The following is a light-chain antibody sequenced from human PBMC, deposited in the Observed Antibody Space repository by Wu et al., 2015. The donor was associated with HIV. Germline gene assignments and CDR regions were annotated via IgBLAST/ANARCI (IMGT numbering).Light chain of an antibody. J-gene: IGKJ2*03. CDR3: QQSYSTLYS. V-gene: IGKV1-39*01. CDR1: QSISTS. CDR2: AAS. Sequence: DIQMTQSPSSLSASVGDRVTITCRASQSISTSLNWYQQKPGKAPKLLIYAASNLHSGIPSRFSGSGSGTDFTLAISSLQPEDFASYFCQQSYSTLYSFGQGTKLEIK.